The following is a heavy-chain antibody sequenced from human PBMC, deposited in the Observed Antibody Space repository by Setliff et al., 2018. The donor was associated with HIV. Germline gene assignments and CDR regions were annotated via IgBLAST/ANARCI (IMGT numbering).Heavy chain of an antibody. Sequence: SETLSLTCAVSGYSISSSNWWAWFRQPPGKGLEWIGYIYHNGNTNYNPSLRSRLIISLDTSKSQFSLKLSSVTAADTAVYYCARLRVGSGNWFDPWGQGTLVT. V-gene: IGHV4-28*01. CDR3: ARLRVGSGNWFDP. J-gene: IGHJ5*02. CDR2: IYHNGNT. CDR1: GYSISSSNW. D-gene: IGHD3-10*01.